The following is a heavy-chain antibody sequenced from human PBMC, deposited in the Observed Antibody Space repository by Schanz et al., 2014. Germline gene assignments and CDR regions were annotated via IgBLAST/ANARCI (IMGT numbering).Heavy chain of an antibody. J-gene: IGHJ6*03. CDR1: GYSFTPFP. D-gene: IGHD2-2*02. V-gene: IGHV1-3*01. CDR2: INAGTGNT. CDR3: AGTYCSSTSCYTGYYYMDV. Sequence: QVQLVQSWAEVKGPGASVKVSCKASGYSFTPFPIHWVRQAPGQRLEWMGWINAGTGNTEYSQKFQGRVTITRDTLASTAYMELNSLRSEDTAVYYCAGTYCSSTSCYTGYYYMDVWGKGTTVTVSS.